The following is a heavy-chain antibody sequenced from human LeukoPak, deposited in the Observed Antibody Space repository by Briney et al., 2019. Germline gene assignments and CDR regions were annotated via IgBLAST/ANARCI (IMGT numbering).Heavy chain of an antibody. CDR2: INHSGST. D-gene: IGHD6-13*01. Sequence: SETLSLTCAVYGGSFSGYYWSWIRQPPGKGLEWIGEINHSGSTNYNPSLKSRVTISVDTSKNQFSLKLSSVTAADTAVYYCARGRIAAARRPHGYWGQGTLVTVSS. V-gene: IGHV4-34*01. CDR3: ARGRIAAARRPHGY. CDR1: GGSFSGYY. J-gene: IGHJ4*02.